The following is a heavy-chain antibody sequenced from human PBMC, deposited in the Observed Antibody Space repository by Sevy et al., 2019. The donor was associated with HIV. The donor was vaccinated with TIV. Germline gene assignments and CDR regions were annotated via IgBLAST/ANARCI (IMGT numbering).Heavy chain of an antibody. V-gene: IGHV7-4-1*02. D-gene: IGHD5-12*01. CDR1: GYTFTSYA. J-gene: IGHJ3*02. CDR2: MNTNTGNP. CDR3: ARETSGYDLRNAFDI. Sequence: ASVKVSCKASGYTFTSYAMNWVRQAPGQGLEWMGWMNTNTGNPTYAQGFTGRFVFSLDTSVSTAYLQISSLKAEDTAVYYCARETSGYDLRNAFDIWGQGTMVTVSS.